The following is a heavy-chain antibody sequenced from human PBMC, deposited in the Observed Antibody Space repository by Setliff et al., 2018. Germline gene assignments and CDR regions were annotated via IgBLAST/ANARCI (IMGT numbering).Heavy chain of an antibody. CDR1: GVTVSAYD. J-gene: IGHJ4*02. D-gene: IGHD3-10*01. CDR3: RLWFGELLRDS. CDR2: LDNDGST. Sequence: GGSLRLSCAASGVTVSAYDMSWVRQAPGKGPEWVSLLDNDGSTYYADSVKGRFTISRGTSKNTLYLQMSSLRTEDTAVYYCRLWFGELLRDSWGQGTPVTVSS. V-gene: IGHV3-53*01.